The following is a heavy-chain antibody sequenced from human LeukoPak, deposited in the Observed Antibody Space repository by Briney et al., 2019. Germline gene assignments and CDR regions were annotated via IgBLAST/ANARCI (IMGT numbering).Heavy chain of an antibody. J-gene: IGHJ4*02. D-gene: IGHD1-1*01. CDR1: GFTFSSYS. V-gene: IGHV3-21*01. CDR2: ISSSSSYI. Sequence: GGSLRLSCAASGFTFSSYSMNWVLQAPGKGLEWVSSISSSSSYIYYADSVKGRFTISRDNAKNSLYLQMNSLRAEDTAVYYCARDVERLAQMPYYFDYWGQGTLVTVSS. CDR3: ARDVERLAQMPYYFDY.